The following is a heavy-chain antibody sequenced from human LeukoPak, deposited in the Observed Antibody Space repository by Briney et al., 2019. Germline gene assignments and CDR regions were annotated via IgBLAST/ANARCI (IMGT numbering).Heavy chain of an antibody. CDR3: ARDPGYSSGWTRGMDV. CDR1: GFSFSSYA. D-gene: IGHD6-19*01. Sequence: AGGSLRLSCSASGFSFSSYAMHWVRQAPGKGLEYVSAITSNGGTTYYADSVKGRFTISRDNSKNTLYMQMSSLRAEDTAVYYCARDPGYSSGWTRGMDVWGQGTTVTVSS. J-gene: IGHJ6*02. V-gene: IGHV3-64*04. CDR2: ITSNGGTT.